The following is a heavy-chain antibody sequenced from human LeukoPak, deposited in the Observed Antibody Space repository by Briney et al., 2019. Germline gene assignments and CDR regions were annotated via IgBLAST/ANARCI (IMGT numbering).Heavy chain of an antibody. D-gene: IGHD3-10*01. V-gene: IGHV3-30*18. J-gene: IGHJ4*02. Sequence: GGSLRLSCAASGFTFSTYGMHWVRQAPGKGLEWVAVISYDGSNKYYADSVKGRFTISRDTKNTLYLQMNSLRADDTAVYYCAKDRRYYGSGTYYNPDYWGQGTLVTVSS. CDR3: AKDRRYYGSGTYYNPDY. CDR1: GFTFSTYG. CDR2: ISYDGSNK.